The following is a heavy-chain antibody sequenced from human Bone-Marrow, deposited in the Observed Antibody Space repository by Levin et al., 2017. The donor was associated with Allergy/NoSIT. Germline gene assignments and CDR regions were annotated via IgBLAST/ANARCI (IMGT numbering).Heavy chain of an antibody. CDR1: GFSLSNARMG. CDR2: IFSNDEK. CDR3: AWGYGGNSALGAFDI. Sequence: ESGPTLVKPTETLTLTCTVSGFSLSNARMGVSWIRQPPGKALEWLAHIFSNDEKSYSTSLKSRLTISKDTSKSQVVLTMTNMDPVDTATYYCAWGYGGNSALGAFDIWGQGTMVTVSS. V-gene: IGHV2-26*01. J-gene: IGHJ3*02. D-gene: IGHD4-23*01.